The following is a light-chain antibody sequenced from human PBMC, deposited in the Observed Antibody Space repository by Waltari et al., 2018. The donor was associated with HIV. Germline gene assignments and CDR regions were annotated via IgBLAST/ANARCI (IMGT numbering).Light chain of an antibody. CDR2: DIS. V-gene: IGLV2-14*01. CDR1: DILISSYNY. J-gene: IGLJ3*02. CDR3: SSYVPGSTVV. Sequence: QSALTQPVSASRSLGQSITISCNRADILISSYNYVSWYQHHPDKAPKLLIFDISMRSSGVPFRFSAFKSGNTAFLTISGLQAEKEAEYYGSSYVPGSTVVFGGGTKVTVL.